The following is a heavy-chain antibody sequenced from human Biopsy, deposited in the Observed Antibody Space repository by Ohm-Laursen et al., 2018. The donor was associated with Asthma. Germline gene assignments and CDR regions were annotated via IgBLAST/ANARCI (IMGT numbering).Heavy chain of an antibody. Sequence: ASVKVSCKASGYPFIGYHIHWMRQAPGQGLEWMGWISAYNGNTNYAQKLQGRVTMTTDTSTSTAYMELRSLRSEDTAVYYCARTYYDFLTGQVNDAFAIWGQGTMVTVSS. CDR3: ARTYYDFLTGQVNDAFAI. CDR1: GYPFIGYH. CDR2: ISAYNGNT. D-gene: IGHD3-9*01. V-gene: IGHV1-18*04. J-gene: IGHJ3*02.